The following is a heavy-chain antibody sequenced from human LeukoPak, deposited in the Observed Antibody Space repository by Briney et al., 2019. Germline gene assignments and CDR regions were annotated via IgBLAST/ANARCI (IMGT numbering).Heavy chain of an antibody. V-gene: IGHV3-48*03. CDR1: GFTFSSFE. CDR2: ISSGGSTI. CDR3: ARRATYNPMRLYNWFDP. J-gene: IGHJ5*02. Sequence: GGSLRLPCAASGFTFSSFEMKWVRQAPGKGLEWVSYISSGGSTIYYADSVKGRFTISRDNAKNSLYLQMNSLRAEDTAVYYCARRATYNPMRLYNWFDPWGQGTLVTVSS. D-gene: IGHD2-2*01.